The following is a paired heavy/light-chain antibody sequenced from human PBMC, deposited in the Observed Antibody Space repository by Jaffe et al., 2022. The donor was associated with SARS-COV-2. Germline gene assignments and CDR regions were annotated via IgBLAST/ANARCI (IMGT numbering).Light chain of an antibody. J-gene: IGKJ2*01. CDR2: WAS. CDR1: QSVLYSSNNKNY. V-gene: IGKV4-1*01. CDR3: QQYYGTLYT. Sequence: DIVMTQSPDSLAVSLGERATINCKSSQSVLYSSNNKNYLAWYQQKPGQPPKLLIYWASTRESGVPDRFSGSGSGTDFTLTISSLQAEDVAVYYCQQYYGTLYTFGQGTKLEIK.
Heavy chain of an antibody. CDR2: ISSATV. CDR3: ARESGSGSYLDY. D-gene: IGHD1-26*01. Sequence: EVQLVDSGGGLVQPGGSLRLSCAASGFTFSSYSMNWVRQARGKGLEWISYISSATVYYADSVKGRFTISRDNAKNSLYLQMNSLRDEDTAVYYCARESGSGSYLDYWGQGTLVTVSS. J-gene: IGHJ4*02. V-gene: IGHV3-48*02. CDR1: GFTFSSYS.